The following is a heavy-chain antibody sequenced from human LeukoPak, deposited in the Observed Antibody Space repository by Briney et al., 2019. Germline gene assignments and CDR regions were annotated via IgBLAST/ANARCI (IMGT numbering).Heavy chain of an antibody. CDR2: IIPIFGTA. D-gene: IGHD3-22*01. Sequence: ASVKVSCKASGGTFSSYAISWVRQAPGQGLEWMGGIIPIFGTANYAQKFQGRVTITADESTSTAYMELSSLRSEDTAVYYCASRPYYYDSSGSWYYFDYWGQGTLVTVSS. CDR1: GGTFSSYA. J-gene: IGHJ4*02. V-gene: IGHV1-69*13. CDR3: ASRPYYYDSSGSWYYFDY.